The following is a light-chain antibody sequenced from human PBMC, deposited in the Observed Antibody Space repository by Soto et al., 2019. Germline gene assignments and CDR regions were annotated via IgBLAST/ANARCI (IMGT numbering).Light chain of an antibody. Sequence: DIQVTQSPPTLSASVGDRVTITCRASQTISTWMAWYQQKPGKAPKLLVYDASTLQSGVASRFSGSGSGTNFTLTISGRQPEDSANYDCQQTNTFPRTFGQGTKVDIK. CDR2: DAS. CDR3: QQTNTFPRT. CDR1: QTISTW. V-gene: IGKV1-12*01. J-gene: IGKJ1*01.